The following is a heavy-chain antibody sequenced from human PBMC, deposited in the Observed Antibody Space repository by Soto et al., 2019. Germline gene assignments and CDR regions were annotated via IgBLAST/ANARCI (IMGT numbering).Heavy chain of an antibody. J-gene: IGHJ6*02. CDR3: SRARYCTSPSCYNHYSYGMDI. D-gene: IGHD2-2*02. CDR1: GYTFTKYG. Sequence: QEQLVQSGGEVKKPGASVRVSCKASGYTFTKYGITWVRQAPGQGLEWMGWIGVYNGKTNYARKLQGSVIMTADTSARTAYMELRSLRSDDTAVYYCSRARYCTSPSCYNHYSYGMDIWGQGTTVSVSS. CDR2: IGVYNGKT. V-gene: IGHV1-18*04.